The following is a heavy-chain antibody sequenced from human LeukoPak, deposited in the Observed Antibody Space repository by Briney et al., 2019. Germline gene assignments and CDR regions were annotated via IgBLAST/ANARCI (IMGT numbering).Heavy chain of an antibody. CDR2: ISGSSSST. CDR1: GFTFSSYS. Sequence: GGSLRLSCAASGFTFSSYSMNWVRQAPGKGLEWVSAISGSSSSTYYADSVKGRFTISRDNSKNTLYLQRNSLRAEDTAVYYCAKVRMITMIAYDAFDIWGQGTMVTVSS. J-gene: IGHJ3*02. CDR3: AKVRMITMIAYDAFDI. D-gene: IGHD3-22*01. V-gene: IGHV3-23*01.